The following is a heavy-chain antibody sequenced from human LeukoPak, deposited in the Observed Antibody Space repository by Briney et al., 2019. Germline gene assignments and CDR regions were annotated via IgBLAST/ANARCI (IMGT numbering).Heavy chain of an antibody. J-gene: IGHJ4*02. CDR1: GGSFSGYY. CDR3: ARGSGVTTDFDY. D-gene: IGHD3-10*01. V-gene: IGHV4-59*01. Sequence: SETLSLTCAVYGGSFSGYYWSWIRQPPGKGLEWIGYIYYSGSTNYNPSLKSRVTISVDTSKNQFSLKLSSVTAADTAVYYCARGSGVTTDFDYWGQGTLVTVSS. CDR2: IYYSGST.